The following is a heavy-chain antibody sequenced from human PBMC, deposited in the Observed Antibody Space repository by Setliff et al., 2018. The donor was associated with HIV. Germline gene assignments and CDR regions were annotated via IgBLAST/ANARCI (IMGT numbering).Heavy chain of an antibody. CDR2: IGVYNGNT. D-gene: IGHD3-22*01. Sequence: ASVKVSCKASGYTFSSYGISWVRQAPGQGLEWMGWIGVYNGNTDYAQKLQGRVTMTTDTSTSTAYMELRSLRSDDTAVYYCARDEGFDSSGYYLGTFDYWGQGTLVTVSS. CDR1: GYTFSSYG. CDR3: ARDEGFDSSGYYLGTFDY. J-gene: IGHJ4*02. V-gene: IGHV1-18*01.